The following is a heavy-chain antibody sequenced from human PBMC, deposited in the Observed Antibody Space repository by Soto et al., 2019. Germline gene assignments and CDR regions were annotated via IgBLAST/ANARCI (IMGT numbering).Heavy chain of an antibody. CDR2: INNDSGGT. D-gene: IGHD2-2*02. J-gene: IGHJ6*04. Sequence: ASVKGYCKASGYTFTRDGICCVRQNNRQGLEWMGGINNDSGGTKYAQKFEGRVTMSRDTFINTAYMELNNLISDDTSVYYFSSDTSEGLYEGYYGMDVWGKGTTVTFSS. CDR3: SSDTSEGLYEGYYGMDV. V-gene: IGHV1-2*02. CDR1: GYTFTRDG.